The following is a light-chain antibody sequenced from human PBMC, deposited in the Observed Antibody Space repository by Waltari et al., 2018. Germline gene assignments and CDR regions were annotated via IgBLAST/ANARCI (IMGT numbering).Light chain of an antibody. CDR1: SSDIGTYDY. CDR3: SSFTTRSTWV. J-gene: IGLJ3*02. Sequence: QFALTQPASVSGSPGQSITISCTGTSSDIGTYDYLPWYQQHPGEAPKLILYDVSHRPSGVPNRFSGSKSDNTASLTISGLQAEDESDYYCSSFTTRSTWVFGGGTKLTVL. CDR2: DVS. V-gene: IGLV2-14*03.